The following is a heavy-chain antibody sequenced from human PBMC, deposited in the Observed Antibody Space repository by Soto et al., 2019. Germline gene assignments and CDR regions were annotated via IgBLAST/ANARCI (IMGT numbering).Heavy chain of an antibody. CDR1: GGTFSSYA. J-gene: IGHJ4*02. D-gene: IGHD3-10*01. V-gene: IGHV1-69*13. Sequence: GASVKVSCKASGGTFSSYAISWVRQAPGQGLEWMGGIIPIFGTANYAQKFQGRVTITADESTSTAYMELSSLRSEDTAVYYCARDRISMVRGVPYCFDYWGQGTLVTVSS. CDR2: IIPIFGTA. CDR3: ARDRISMVRGVPYCFDY.